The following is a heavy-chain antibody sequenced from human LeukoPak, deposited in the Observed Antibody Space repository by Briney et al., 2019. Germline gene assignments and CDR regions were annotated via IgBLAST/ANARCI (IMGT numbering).Heavy chain of an antibody. V-gene: IGHV4-59*01. D-gene: IGHD5-12*01. Sequence: SETLSLTCTASGFSISSYYWRWIRQPPGKGLEWIGDIYYSGSTNYNPALKSRRSISVDASNKKSPLQQISVPRADAAVYYCARSFSGYDLAYYYYMDVWGKGTTVTVSS. CDR1: GFSISSYY. CDR2: IYYSGST. J-gene: IGHJ6*03. CDR3: ARSFSGYDLAYYYYMDV.